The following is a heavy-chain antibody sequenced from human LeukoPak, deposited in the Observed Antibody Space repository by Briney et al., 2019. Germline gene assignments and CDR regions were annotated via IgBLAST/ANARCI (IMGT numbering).Heavy chain of an antibody. CDR2: ISGSGGST. V-gene: IGHV3-23*01. D-gene: IGHD2-15*01. Sequence: HTGGSLGLSCAASGFTFSSYAMSWVRQAPGKGLEWVSAISGSGGSTYYADSVRGRFAISRDNSKNTLYLQMSSLTPDDTAVYYCARLKWDVPQAWGHGTLVTVSS. CDR1: GFTFSSYA. CDR3: ARLKWDVPQA. J-gene: IGHJ5*01.